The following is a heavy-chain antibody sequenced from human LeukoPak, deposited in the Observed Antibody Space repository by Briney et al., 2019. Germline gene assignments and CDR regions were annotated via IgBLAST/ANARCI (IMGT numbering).Heavy chain of an antibody. D-gene: IGHD3-22*01. Sequence: GGSLRLSCAASGFTFSDYYMNWIRQAPGKGLEWVSYISDSGYSIYYSDSVKGRFTISRDNAKNSLFLQINSLRAEDTAVYYCANGGTYSSGPWGQGTLVTVSS. CDR3: ANGGTYSSGP. V-gene: IGHV3-11*04. J-gene: IGHJ5*02. CDR2: ISDSGYSI. CDR1: GFTFSDYY.